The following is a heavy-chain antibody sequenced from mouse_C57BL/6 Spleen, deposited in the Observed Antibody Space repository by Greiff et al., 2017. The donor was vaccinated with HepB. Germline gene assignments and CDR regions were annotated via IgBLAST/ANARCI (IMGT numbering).Heavy chain of an antibody. CDR2: IDPENGDT. D-gene: IGHD1-1*01. Sequence: DVKLQESGAELVRPGASVKLSCTASGFNIKDDYMHWVKQRPEQGLEWIGWIDPENGDTEYASKFQGKATITADTSSNTAYLQLSSLTSEDTAVYYCTRVLRWDYWGQGTSVTVSS. J-gene: IGHJ4*01. CDR3: TRVLRWDY. V-gene: IGHV14-4*01. CDR1: GFNIKDDY.